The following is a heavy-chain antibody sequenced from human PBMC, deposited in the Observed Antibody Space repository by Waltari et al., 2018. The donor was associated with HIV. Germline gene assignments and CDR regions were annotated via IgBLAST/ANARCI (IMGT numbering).Heavy chain of an antibody. Sequence: EVQRVESGGGLVKPGGSLRPSRAASGFTFSSYRLNWVIQAPGEGLEWVSSMSSSSSYIYYADSVKGRFTISRDNAKNSLYLQMNSLRAEDTAVYYCARECSSTSCHYYYGMDVWGQGTTVTVSS. CDR3: ARECSSTSCHYYYGMDV. D-gene: IGHD2-2*01. V-gene: IGHV3-21*01. CDR2: MSSSSSYI. CDR1: GFTFSSYR. J-gene: IGHJ6*02.